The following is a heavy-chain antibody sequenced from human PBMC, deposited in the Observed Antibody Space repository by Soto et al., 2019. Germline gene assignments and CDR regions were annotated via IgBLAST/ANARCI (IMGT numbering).Heavy chain of an antibody. CDR1: GYTFTSYG. Sequence: QVHLVQSGAEVKKPGASVKVSCKASGYTFTSYGITWVRQAPGQGLEWMGWISAHNGNTDYAQKLQGRVIVTRDSATITADMELRSLRSDDTAVYYCARGRYGEYWGQGALVTVSS. V-gene: IGHV1-18*01. CDR2: ISAHNGNT. J-gene: IGHJ4*02. D-gene: IGHD3-10*01. CDR3: ARGRYGEY.